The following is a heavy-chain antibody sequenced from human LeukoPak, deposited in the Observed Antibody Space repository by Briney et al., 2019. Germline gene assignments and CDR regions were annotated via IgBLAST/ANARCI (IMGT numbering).Heavy chain of an antibody. V-gene: IGHV3-23*01. CDR1: GFIFSSYA. CDR2: ISSGDRT. J-gene: IGHJ4*02. D-gene: IGHD3-9*01. CDR3: AKDATASPYFHWFDN. Sequence: GGSLRLSCAASGFIFSSYAMNWVRQAPGKGLEWVAGISSGDRTFHAESVKGRFTISRDKSKDTLYLQMNSLRAGDTAVYYCAKDATASPYFHWFDNWGQGTQVIVSS.